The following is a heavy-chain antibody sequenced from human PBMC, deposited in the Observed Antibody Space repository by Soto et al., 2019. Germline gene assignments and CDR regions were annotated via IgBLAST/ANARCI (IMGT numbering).Heavy chain of an antibody. J-gene: IGHJ6*02. CDR1: GGTLSSYA. D-gene: IGHD6-13*01. CDR3: ARDSQQLVYYGMDV. V-gene: IGHV1-69*01. Sequence: QVQLVQSGAEVKKPGSSVKVSCKASGGTLSSYAISWVRQAPGQGLEWMGGIIPIFGTANYAQKFQGRVTITADESTSTAYMELSSLRSEDTAVYYCARDSQQLVYYGMDVWGQGTTVTVSS. CDR2: IIPIFGTA.